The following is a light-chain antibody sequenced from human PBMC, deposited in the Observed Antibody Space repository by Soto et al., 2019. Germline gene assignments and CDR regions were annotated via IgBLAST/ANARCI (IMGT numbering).Light chain of an antibody. Sequence: DVVMTQTPLYLPVTLGQPASISCRSSQDLIHSDGNTYVTWLQQRPGQPPKLLIYKTSNRFSGVPDRFSGSGTGTDCTLKITRVEAEDVGIYYCMEATESPPYSFGQGTKVEI. CDR1: QDLIHSDGNTY. V-gene: IGKV2-24*01. CDR2: KTS. CDR3: MEATESPPYS. J-gene: IGKJ2*03.